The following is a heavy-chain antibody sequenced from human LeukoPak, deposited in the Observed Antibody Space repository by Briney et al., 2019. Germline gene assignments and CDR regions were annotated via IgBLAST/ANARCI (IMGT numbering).Heavy chain of an antibody. V-gene: IGHV1-69*13. CDR2: IIPIFGTA. Sequence: AASVKVSCKASGGTFSSYAISWVRQAPGQGLEWMGGIIPIFGTADYAQKFQGRVTITADESTSTAYMELSSLRSEDTAVYYCARDRGSPGYFQHRGQGTLVTVSS. CDR1: GGTFSSYA. D-gene: IGHD1-26*01. CDR3: ARDRGSPGYFQH. J-gene: IGHJ1*01.